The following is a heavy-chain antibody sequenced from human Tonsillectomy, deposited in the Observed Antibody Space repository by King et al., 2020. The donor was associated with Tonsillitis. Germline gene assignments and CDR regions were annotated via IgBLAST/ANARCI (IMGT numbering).Heavy chain of an antibody. CDR3: ARDLRAPHYYNYMDV. Sequence: VQLVESGGGVVQPGRSLRLSCAASGFTFSRYAMHWVRQAPGKGLEWVAVISYDGSNKYYADSVKGRFTISRDNSKNTLYLQMNSLRAEDTAGYYCARDLRAPHYYNYMDVWGKGTTVTVSS. CDR1: GFTFSRYA. D-gene: IGHD5-24*01. V-gene: IGHV3-30*01. J-gene: IGHJ6*03. CDR2: ISYDGSNK.